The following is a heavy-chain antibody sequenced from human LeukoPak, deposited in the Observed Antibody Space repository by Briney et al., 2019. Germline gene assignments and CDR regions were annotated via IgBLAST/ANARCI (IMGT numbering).Heavy chain of an antibody. CDR2: ISSNGGST. V-gene: IGHV3-64*01. J-gene: IGHJ4*02. CDR3: ARGRIRADY. CDR1: GFTFSSYA. Sequence: GGSLRLSCAASGFTFSSYAMHCVRHAPGKGLEYVSAISSNGGSTYYANSVKGRFTISRDNSKNTLYLQMGSLRAEDMAVYYCARGRIRADYWGQGTLVTVSS.